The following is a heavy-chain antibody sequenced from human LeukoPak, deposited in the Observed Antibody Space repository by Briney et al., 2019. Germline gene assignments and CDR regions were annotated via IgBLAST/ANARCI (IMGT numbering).Heavy chain of an antibody. CDR3: ARDQDSGCDFDFDY. Sequence: GGSLRLSCAASGFTFSDYYMSWIRQAPGKGLEWVSYISSSGSTIYYADSVKGRFTISRDNAKNSLYLQMNSLRAEDTAVYYCARDQDSGCDFDFDYWGQGTLVTVSS. CDR2: ISSSGSTI. CDR1: GFTFSDYY. J-gene: IGHJ4*02. V-gene: IGHV3-11*01. D-gene: IGHD5-12*01.